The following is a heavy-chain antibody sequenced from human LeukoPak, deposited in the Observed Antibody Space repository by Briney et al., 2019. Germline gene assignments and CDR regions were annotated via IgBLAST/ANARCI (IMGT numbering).Heavy chain of an antibody. CDR2: INHSGST. CDR3: ARGSGLTIFGVVIIKGIGWFDP. D-gene: IGHD3-3*01. J-gene: IGHJ5*02. V-gene: IGHV4-34*01. Sequence: PSETLSLTCAVHGGSFSGYYWSWIRQPPGKGLEWIGEINHSGSTNYNPSLKSRVTISVDTSKNQFSLKLSSVTAADTAVYYCARGSGLTIFGVVIIKGIGWFDPWGQGTLVTVSS. CDR1: GGSFSGYY.